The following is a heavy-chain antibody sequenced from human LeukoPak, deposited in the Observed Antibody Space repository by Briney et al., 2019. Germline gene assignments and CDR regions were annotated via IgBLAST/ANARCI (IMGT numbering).Heavy chain of an antibody. D-gene: IGHD5-18*01. J-gene: IGHJ6*02. CDR2: ISYDGSNK. CDR3: ARDVDTAMVGSYYCYGMDV. V-gene: IGHV3-30-3*01. CDR1: GFTFSSYA. Sequence: GGSLRLSCAASGFTFSSYAMHWVRQAPGKGLEWVAVISYDGSNKYYADSVKGRFTISRDNSKNTLYLQMNSLRAEDTAVYYCARDVDTAMVGSYYCYGMDVWGQGTTVTVSS.